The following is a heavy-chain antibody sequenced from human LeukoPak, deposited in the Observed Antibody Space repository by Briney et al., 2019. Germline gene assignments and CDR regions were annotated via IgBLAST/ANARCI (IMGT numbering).Heavy chain of an antibody. J-gene: IGHJ3*02. CDR2: IIPIFGTA. Sequence: SVKVSCKASGGTFSSYAISWVRQAPGQGLEWMGGIIPIFGTANYAQKFQGRVAITADESTSTAYMELSSLRSEDTAVYYCARDLVITMTTYAFDIWGQGTMVTVSS. CDR3: ARDLVITMTTYAFDI. V-gene: IGHV1-69*13. CDR1: GGTFSSYA. D-gene: IGHD3-22*01.